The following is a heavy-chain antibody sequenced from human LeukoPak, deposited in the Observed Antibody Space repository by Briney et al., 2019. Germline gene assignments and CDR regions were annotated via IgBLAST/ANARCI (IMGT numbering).Heavy chain of an antibody. V-gene: IGHV3-23*01. D-gene: IGHD3-3*01. CDR2: ISGSGGST. J-gene: IGHJ3*02. CDR1: GFSVSNNY. CDR3: AKTLYHRYYDFWSGHDAFDI. Sequence: GGSLRLSCAASGFSVSNNYMSWVRQAPGKGLEWVSAISGSGGSTYYADSVKGRFTISRDNSKNTLYLQMNSLRAEDTAVYYCAKTLYHRYYDFWSGHDAFDIWGQGTMVTVSS.